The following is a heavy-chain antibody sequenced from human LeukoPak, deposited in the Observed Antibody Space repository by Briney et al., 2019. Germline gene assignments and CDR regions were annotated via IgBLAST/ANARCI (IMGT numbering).Heavy chain of an antibody. CDR1: GFTFSSYA. CDR3: ARSRGDGYGDV. V-gene: IGHV3-64*01. D-gene: IGHD4-17*01. J-gene: IGHJ4*02. Sequence: GGSLRLSCAASGFTFSSYAMHWVRQAPGKGLEYVSAISSNGGSTYYANSVKGRFTISRDNSKNTLYLQMGSLRAEDMAVYYCARSRGDGYGDVRGQGTLVTVSS. CDR2: ISSNGGST.